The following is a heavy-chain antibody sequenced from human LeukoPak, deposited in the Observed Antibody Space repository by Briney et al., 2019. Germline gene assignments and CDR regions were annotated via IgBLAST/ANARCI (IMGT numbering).Heavy chain of an antibody. CDR3: AKSRTVVVTAQFDY. D-gene: IGHD2-21*02. Sequence: GGSLRLSCAASGFTFSSYAMSWVRQAPGKGLEWVSAISGSGGSTYYADSVKGRFTISRDNSKNTLYLQMNSLRAEDTAVHYCAKSRTVVVTAQFDYWGQGTLVTVSS. J-gene: IGHJ4*02. CDR2: ISGSGGST. V-gene: IGHV3-23*01. CDR1: GFTFSSYA.